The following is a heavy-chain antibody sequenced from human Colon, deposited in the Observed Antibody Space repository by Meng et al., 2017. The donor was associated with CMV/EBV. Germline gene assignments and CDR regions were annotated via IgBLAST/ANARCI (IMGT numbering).Heavy chain of an antibody. CDR2: TYYRSRWLS. V-gene: IGHV6-1*01. D-gene: IGHD6-19*01. CDR3: ARRHTSGWYYFDS. CDR1: GDSVSSNSVG. J-gene: IGHJ4*02. Sequence: SQTLSLTCVISGDSVSSNSVGWNWIRQSASRGLEWLGRTYYRSRWLSDYALSVKSRISINADTSENQFSLHLSSVTPEDTAVNYCARRHTSGWYYFDSWGQGTLVTVSS.